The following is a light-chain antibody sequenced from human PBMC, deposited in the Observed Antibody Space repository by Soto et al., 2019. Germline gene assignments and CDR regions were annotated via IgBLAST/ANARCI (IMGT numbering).Light chain of an antibody. CDR1: QSVSSNY. Sequence: EIVLTQSPGTLSLSPGERATLSCRASQSVSSNYLAWYQQKPGQAPRLLIYDASSRATGIPDRFSGSGSGTDSTLTISRLEPEDFAVYYCQQYGSSPPITFGGGTKVEIK. CDR3: QQYGSSPPIT. CDR2: DAS. V-gene: IGKV3-20*01. J-gene: IGKJ4*01.